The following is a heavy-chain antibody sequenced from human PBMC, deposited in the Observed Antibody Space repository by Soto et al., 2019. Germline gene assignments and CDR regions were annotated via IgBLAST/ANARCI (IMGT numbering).Heavy chain of an antibody. Sequence: QVHLQESGPGLVKPSETLSLTCTVSGDSISTDYWSWIRQSPGKGLEWIGFIYYGGSTNYNPSLTSRVTISVDTPKHQSSLKLSSVTAADTAVYYCAKNWNWGSLVHWGQGTLVTVSS. J-gene: IGHJ4*02. CDR3: AKNWNWGSLVH. CDR2: IYYGGST. CDR1: GDSISTDY. D-gene: IGHD7-27*01. V-gene: IGHV4-59*08.